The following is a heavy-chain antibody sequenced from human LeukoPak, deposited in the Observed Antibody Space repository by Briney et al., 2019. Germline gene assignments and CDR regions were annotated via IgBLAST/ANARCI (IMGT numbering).Heavy chain of an antibody. J-gene: IGHJ4*02. V-gene: IGHV1-46*01. CDR1: GYTFTSYY. CDR2: INPSGGST. D-gene: IGHD5-18*01. Sequence: ASVKVSFTASGYTFTSYYMHWGRQAPGQGLEWMGIINPSGGSTSYAQKFQGRVTMTRDTSTSTVYMELSSLRSEDTAVYYCARGDGYYPIDYWGQGTLVTVSS. CDR3: ARGDGYYPIDY.